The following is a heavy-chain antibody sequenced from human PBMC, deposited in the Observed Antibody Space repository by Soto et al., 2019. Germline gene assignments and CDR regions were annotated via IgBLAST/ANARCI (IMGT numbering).Heavy chain of an antibody. J-gene: IGHJ6*02. CDR3: AREYCSGGSCYWNFDYYYGMDV. Sequence: EVQLVETGGGLIQPGGSLRLSCAASEFSVSSHYMSWVRQAPGKRLEWVSGINSGGSKYYADSVKGRFTISSDNSKNTLYLQMNRLRAEDTAVYYCAREYCSGGSCYWNFDYYYGMDVWGQGTTVTVSS. D-gene: IGHD2-15*01. CDR1: EFSVSSHY. V-gene: IGHV3-53*02. CDR2: INSGGSK.